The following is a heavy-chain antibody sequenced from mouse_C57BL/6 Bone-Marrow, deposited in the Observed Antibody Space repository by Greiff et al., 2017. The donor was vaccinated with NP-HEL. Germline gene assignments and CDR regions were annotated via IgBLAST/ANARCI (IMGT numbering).Heavy chain of an antibody. CDR3: ARHDGNYGYFDY. Sequence: EVQGVESGGGLVQPGGSLKLSCAASGFTFSDYYMYWVRQTPEKRLEWVAYISNGGGSTYYPDTVKGRFTISRDNAKNTLYLQMSRLKSEDTAMYYCARHDGNYGYFDYWGQGTTLTVSS. CDR2: ISNGGGST. D-gene: IGHD2-1*01. CDR1: GFTFSDYY. J-gene: IGHJ2*01. V-gene: IGHV5-12*01.